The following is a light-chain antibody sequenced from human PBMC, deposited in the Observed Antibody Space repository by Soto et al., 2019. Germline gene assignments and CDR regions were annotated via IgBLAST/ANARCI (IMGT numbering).Light chain of an antibody. V-gene: IGLV2-14*03. J-gene: IGLJ2*01. CDR3: SSYTTANTVV. CDR1: SSDVGGYNY. Sequence: QSALTQPASVSGSPGQSITISCTGTSSDVGGYNYVSWYQQHPGKAPKLMIFEVSNRPSGLSTRFSGSKSGNTASLTISGLQAEDEADYYCSSYTTANTVVFGGGTKLTVL. CDR2: EVS.